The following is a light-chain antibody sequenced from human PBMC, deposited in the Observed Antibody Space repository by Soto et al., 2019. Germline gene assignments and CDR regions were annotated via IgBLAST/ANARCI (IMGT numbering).Light chain of an antibody. CDR1: SSNIGRDP. Sequence: QSVLTQPPSASGTPGQRVTISCSGSSSNIGRDPVNWYQELPGTAPKLLIYDNNQRPSGVPDRFSGSKSGTSASLAISGLQSEDEADYFCAGWDGSQRGFVFGTGTKVTVL. CDR2: DNN. J-gene: IGLJ1*01. V-gene: IGLV1-44*01. CDR3: AGWDGSQRGFV.